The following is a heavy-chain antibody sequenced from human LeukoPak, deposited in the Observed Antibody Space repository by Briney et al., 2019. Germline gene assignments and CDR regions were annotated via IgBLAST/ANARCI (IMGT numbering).Heavy chain of an antibody. CDR3: ARDGADCSGGSCYSLYYYYYGMDV. CDR1: GFTFSSYW. CDR2: IKQDGSEK. V-gene: IGHV3-7*01. J-gene: IGHJ6*02. D-gene: IGHD2-15*01. Sequence: PGGSLRLSCAASGFTFSSYWMSWVRQAPGKGLEWLANIKQDGSEKYYVDSVKGRFTISRDNAKNSLYLQMNSLRAEDTAVYYCARDGADCSGGSCYSLYYYYYGMDVWGQGTTVTVSS.